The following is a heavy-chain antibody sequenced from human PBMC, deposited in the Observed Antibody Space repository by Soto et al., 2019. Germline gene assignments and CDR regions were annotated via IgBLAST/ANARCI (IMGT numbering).Heavy chain of an antibody. V-gene: IGHV1-8*01. J-gene: IGHJ4*02. Sequence: QVQLVPSGAEVKKPGASVKVSCKASGYTFTSYDINWVRQAAGQGLEWMGWINLNSGDTDSAQKFQCRLTMTRDTSISTAYMELSSLASEDTAVYYCARGRGWRDYWGQGTLVTVSS. D-gene: IGHD6-19*01. CDR1: GYTFTSYD. CDR3: ARGRGWRDY. CDR2: INLNSGDT.